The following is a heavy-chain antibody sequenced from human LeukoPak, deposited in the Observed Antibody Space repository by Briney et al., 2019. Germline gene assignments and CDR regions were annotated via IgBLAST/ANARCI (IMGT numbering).Heavy chain of an antibody. J-gene: IGHJ4*02. D-gene: IGHD2-15*01. V-gene: IGHV3-64*01. CDR3: ARDVGEYCSGGSCPTVNYFDY. CDR2: ISSNGGST. Sequence: SGGSLRLSCAASGFTFSSYAMHWVRQAPGKGLEYVSAISSNGGSTYYANSVKGRFTISRDNSKNTLYLQMGSLRAEDMAVYYCARDVGEYCSGGSCPTVNYFDYWGQGTLVTVSS. CDR1: GFTFSSYA.